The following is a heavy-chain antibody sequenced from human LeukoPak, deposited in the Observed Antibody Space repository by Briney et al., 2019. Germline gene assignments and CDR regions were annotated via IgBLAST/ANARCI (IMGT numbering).Heavy chain of an antibody. CDR3: AKDIRRAAGIVGGGELDY. D-gene: IGHD6-13*01. Sequence: GGSLRLSCAASGFTFSSYSMNWVRQAPGKGLEWVSYISSRSDTIYYTDSVKGRFAISRDNAKNSLYLKMNSLRAEDTALYYCAKDIRRAAGIVGGGELDYWGQGTLVTVSS. CDR1: GFTFSSYS. J-gene: IGHJ4*02. V-gene: IGHV3-48*04. CDR2: ISSRSDTI.